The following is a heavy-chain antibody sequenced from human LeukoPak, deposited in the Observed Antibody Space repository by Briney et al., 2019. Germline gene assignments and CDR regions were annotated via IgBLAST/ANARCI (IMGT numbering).Heavy chain of an antibody. Sequence: HPGGSLRLSCAASGFTFSSYGMHWVRQAPGKGLEWVSAISGSGGSTYYADSVKGRFTISRDNSKNTLYLQMNSLRAEDTAVYYCAKESSGSLNTYYYYYMDVWGKGTTVTVSS. CDR1: GFTFSSYG. V-gene: IGHV3-23*01. J-gene: IGHJ6*03. CDR3: AKESSGSLNTYYYYYMDV. D-gene: IGHD1-26*01. CDR2: ISGSGGST.